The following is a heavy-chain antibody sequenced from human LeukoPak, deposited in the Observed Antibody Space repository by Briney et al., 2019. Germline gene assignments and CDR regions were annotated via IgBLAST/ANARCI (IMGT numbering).Heavy chain of an antibody. CDR1: GFTFSSYA. D-gene: IGHD2-2*01. CDR2: ISYDGSNK. V-gene: IGHV3-30-3*01. J-gene: IGHJ4*02. CDR3: AGRGTSPYYFDY. Sequence: GGSLRLSCAASGFTFSSYAMHWVRQAPGKGLEWVAVISYDGSNKYYADSVKGRFTISRDNSKNTLYLQMNSLRAEDTAVYYCAGRGTSPYYFDYWGQGTLVTVSS.